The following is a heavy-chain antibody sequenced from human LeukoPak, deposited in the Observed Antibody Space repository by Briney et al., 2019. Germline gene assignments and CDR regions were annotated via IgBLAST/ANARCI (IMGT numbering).Heavy chain of an antibody. Sequence: GGSLRLSCAASGFTFSSYWMHWVRQAPGKGLVWVSRINSGGSSTSYADSVKGRFTISRDNAKNTLYLQMNSLRAEDTAVYYCARLGRQGGGTALDYLGQGTLVTVSS. CDR1: GFTFSSYW. J-gene: IGHJ4*02. CDR2: INSGGSST. V-gene: IGHV3-74*01. CDR3: ARLGRQGGGTALDY. D-gene: IGHD1-14*01.